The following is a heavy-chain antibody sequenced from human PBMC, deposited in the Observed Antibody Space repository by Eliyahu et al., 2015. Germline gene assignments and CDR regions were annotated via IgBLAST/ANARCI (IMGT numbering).Heavy chain of an antibody. D-gene: IGHD5-12*01. J-gene: IGHJ4*02. CDR1: GGSISSSSYY. CDR2: IYYSGST. V-gene: IGHV4-39*01. CDR3: ARQGGYSGYAWLFYFDY. Sequence: QLQLQESGPGLVKPSETLSLTCTVSGGSISSSSYYWGWIRQPPGKGLEWIGSIYYSGSTYYNPXSLKSRVTISVDTSKNQFSLKLSSVTAADTAVYYCARQGGYSGYAWLFYFDYWGQGTLVTVSS.